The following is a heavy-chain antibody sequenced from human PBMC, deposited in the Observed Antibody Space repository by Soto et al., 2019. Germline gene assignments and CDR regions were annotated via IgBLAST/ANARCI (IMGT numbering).Heavy chain of an antibody. CDR1: GYTFTSYA. CDR2: INAGNGNT. J-gene: IGHJ4*02. Sequence: ASVNVSCKASGYTFTSYAMHWVRQAPGQRLEWMGWINAGNGNTKYPQKFQGRVTITRDTSASTAYMELSSLRSEDTAVYYCAREMDVLRYFDWLLYYWGQGTLVTVSS. V-gene: IGHV1-3*01. D-gene: IGHD3-9*01. CDR3: AREMDVLRYFDWLLYY.